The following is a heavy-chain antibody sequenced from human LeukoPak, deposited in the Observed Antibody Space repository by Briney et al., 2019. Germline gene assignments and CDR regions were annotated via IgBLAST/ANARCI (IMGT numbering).Heavy chain of an antibody. D-gene: IGHD3-10*01. CDR1: GFSLSSSGMC. V-gene: IGHV2-70*11. CDR2: IDWDDDK. J-gene: IGHJ4*02. Sequence: SGPTLVNPTQTLTLTCTFSGFSLSSSGMCVSWIRQPPGKALEWLARIDWDDDKYYSTSLKTRLTISKDTSKNQVVLTMTNKDPVDTATYYCARIRRGWIDYWGQGTLVTVSS. CDR3: ARIRRGWIDY.